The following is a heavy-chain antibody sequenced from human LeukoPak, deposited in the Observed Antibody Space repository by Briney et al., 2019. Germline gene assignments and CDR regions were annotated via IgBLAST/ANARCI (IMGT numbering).Heavy chain of an antibody. J-gene: IGHJ4*02. V-gene: IGHV3-23*01. D-gene: IGHD5-18*01. CDR1: GFTFSSYA. CDR2: ISGSGGST. Sequence: PGGSLRLSCAASGFTFSSYAMSWVRQASGKGLEWVSAISGSGGSTYYADSVKGRFTISRDNSKNTLYLQMNSLRAEDTAVYYCARVGDKEYSYGYPDYWGQGTLVTVSS. CDR3: ARVGDKEYSYGYPDY.